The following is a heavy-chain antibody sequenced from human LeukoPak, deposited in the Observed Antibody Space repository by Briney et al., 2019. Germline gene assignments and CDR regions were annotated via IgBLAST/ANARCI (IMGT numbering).Heavy chain of an antibody. CDR1: GYTFTGYY. D-gene: IGHD3-10*01. CDR3: ARGSLSRYYYGSGSYNY. V-gene: IGHV1-2*02. Sequence: GASVTVSCKASGYTFTGYYMHWVRQAPGQGLEWMGWINPNSGGTNYAQKFQGRVTMTRDTSISTAYMELSRLRSDDTAVYYCARGSLSRYYYGSGSYNYWGQGNLVPVFS. J-gene: IGHJ4*02. CDR2: INPNSGGT.